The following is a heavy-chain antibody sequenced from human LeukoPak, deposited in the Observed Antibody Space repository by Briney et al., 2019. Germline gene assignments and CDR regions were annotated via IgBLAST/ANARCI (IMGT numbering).Heavy chain of an antibody. CDR1: GFTFSSHS. D-gene: IGHD6-6*01. Sequence: GRSLRLSCAASGFTFSSHSMSWVRQAPGRGLEWVSSVSSISTYIHYTDSVKGRFTVSRDNAKNSLYLQMNSLRAEDTAVYFCARDSPYSTSSGRLYYYYMDVWGRGTTVTVSS. V-gene: IGHV3-21*01. CDR3: ARDSPYSTSSGRLYYYYMDV. J-gene: IGHJ6*03. CDR2: VSSISTYI.